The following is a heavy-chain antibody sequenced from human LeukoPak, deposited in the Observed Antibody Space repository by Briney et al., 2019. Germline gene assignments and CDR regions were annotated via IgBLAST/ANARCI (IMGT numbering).Heavy chain of an antibody. CDR3: ARSAAYTFPLDY. CDR2: IYTSGST. CDR1: GGSISSYY. Sequence: SETLSLTCTVSGGSISSYYWTWIRQPAGKGLEWIGRIYTSGSTNYNPSLKNRVTMSLDTSKNQFSLKLSSVTAADTAVYYCARSAAYTFPLDYWGQGTLVTVSS. J-gene: IGHJ4*02. V-gene: IGHV4-4*07. D-gene: IGHD6-25*01.